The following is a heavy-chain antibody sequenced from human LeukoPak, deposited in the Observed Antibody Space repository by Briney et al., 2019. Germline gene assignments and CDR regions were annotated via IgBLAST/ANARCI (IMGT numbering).Heavy chain of an antibody. V-gene: IGHV4-59*01. CDR2: IYYSGST. D-gene: IGHD6-13*01. CDR1: GGSISSYY. CDR3: ARAMSSSWPLIGYYYMDV. Sequence: SETLSLTCTVSGGSISSYYWSWIRQPPGKGLEWIGYIYYSGSTNYNPSLKSRVTISVDTSKNQFSLKLSSVTAADTAVYYCARAMSSSWPLIGYYYMDVWGKGTTVTVSS. J-gene: IGHJ6*03.